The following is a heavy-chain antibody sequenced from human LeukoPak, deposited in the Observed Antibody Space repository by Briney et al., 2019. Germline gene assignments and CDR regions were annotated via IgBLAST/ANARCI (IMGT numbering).Heavy chain of an antibody. V-gene: IGHV3-21*01. CDR3: ARDWGRPTDY. CDR2: ISSSSSYI. Sequence: PGGSLRLSCAASGFTFSSYNMNWVRQAPGKGLEWVSSISSSSSYIYYADSVKGRFTISRDNAKNSLYLRMNSLRAEDTAVYYCARDWGRPTDYWGQGTLVTVSS. CDR1: GFTFSSYN. J-gene: IGHJ4*02. D-gene: IGHD3-16*01.